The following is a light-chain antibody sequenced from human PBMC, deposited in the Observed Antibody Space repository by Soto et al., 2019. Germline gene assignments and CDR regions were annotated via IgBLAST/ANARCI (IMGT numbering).Light chain of an antibody. Sequence: DIQMTQSPSTLSGSVGDRVTITCRASQTISSWLAWYQQKPGKAPKLLIYKASSLQSGVPSRFSGSGSGTEFTLTISSLQPDDFATYYCQQYIIYSRTFGQGTKVDIK. J-gene: IGKJ1*01. CDR2: KAS. V-gene: IGKV1-5*03. CDR3: QQYIIYSRT. CDR1: QTISSW.